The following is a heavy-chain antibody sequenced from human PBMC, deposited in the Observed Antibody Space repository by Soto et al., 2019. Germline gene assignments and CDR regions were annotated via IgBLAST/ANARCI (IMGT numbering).Heavy chain of an antibody. V-gene: IGHV3-23*01. CDR3: AKDPTSYDSSAQFDS. Sequence: PGGSLRLSCAASGFSFSIYAMNWVRQAPGKGLEWVSGISGGGSTYHADSVKGRFTISRDNSKNTLYLQMNSLRAEDTAVYYCAKDPTSYDSSAQFDSWGQGTLVTVSS. J-gene: IGHJ4*02. CDR1: GFSFSIYA. CDR2: ISGGGST. D-gene: IGHD3-22*01.